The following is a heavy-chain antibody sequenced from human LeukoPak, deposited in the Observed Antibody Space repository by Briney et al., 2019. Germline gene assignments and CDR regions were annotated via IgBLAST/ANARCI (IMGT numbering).Heavy chain of an antibody. D-gene: IGHD3-10*01. Sequence: GGSLRLSCAVSGFTSSIYAMTWVRQAPGEGLEWVSTISGSGGSTYYADSVKGRFTTSRDNSKNTLYVQMNSLRAEDTAVYYCAKFGAYYYYYYMDVWGKGTTVTISS. CDR3: AKFGAYYYYYYMDV. V-gene: IGHV3-23*01. CDR1: GFTSSIYA. CDR2: ISGSGGST. J-gene: IGHJ6*03.